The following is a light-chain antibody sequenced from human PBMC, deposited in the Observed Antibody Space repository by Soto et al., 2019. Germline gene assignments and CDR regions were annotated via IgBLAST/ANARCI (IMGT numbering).Light chain of an antibody. Sequence: DIVMTHFPDSLSVSLVENATFSCKSNRLVLSSANNKNHLAWFQQKPGQPTKMVIYWASTRQSGVPDRFAGSGSGTDFTLTITSLQAEDVADYFGQQYYSTPTFGQGTKVDIK. CDR3: QQYYSTPT. V-gene: IGKV4-1*01. J-gene: IGKJ1*01. CDR2: WAS. CDR1: RLVLSSANNKNH.